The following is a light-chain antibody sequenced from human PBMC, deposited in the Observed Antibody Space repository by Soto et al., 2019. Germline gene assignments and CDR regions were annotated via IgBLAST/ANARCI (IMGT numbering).Light chain of an antibody. CDR3: QQYNNWPPWT. Sequence: EVVMTQSPATLSVSPGERATLCCRASQSVSSNLAWYQQKPGQAPRLLIYGASTRATGIPARFSGSGSGTEFTLTISSLQSEDFAVYYCQQYNNWPPWTFGQGTKLEIK. J-gene: IGKJ2*02. CDR2: GAS. V-gene: IGKV3-15*01. CDR1: QSVSSN.